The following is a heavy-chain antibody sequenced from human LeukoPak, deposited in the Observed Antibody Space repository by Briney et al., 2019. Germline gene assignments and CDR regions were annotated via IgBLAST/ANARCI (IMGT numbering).Heavy chain of an antibody. D-gene: IGHD3-10*01. J-gene: IGHJ6*02. CDR1: GFTFGSYW. V-gene: IGHV3-74*01. Sequence: GGSLRLSCAASGFTFGSYWMHWVRQAPGKGLVWVSRINSDGSSTSYADSVKGRFTISRDNAKNSLYLQMNSLRAEDTAVYYCAKGAYGSGRDYYYGMDVWGQGTTVTVSS. CDR2: INSDGSST. CDR3: AKGAYGSGRDYYYGMDV.